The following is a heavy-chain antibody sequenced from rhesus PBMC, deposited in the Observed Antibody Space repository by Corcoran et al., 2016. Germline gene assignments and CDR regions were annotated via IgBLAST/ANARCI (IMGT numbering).Heavy chain of an antibody. CDR3: ARQGYTDHLGGLDS. Sequence: QVQLQESGPGLVKPSETLSLTCTVSGGSISGYYNWNWIRQSPGKGLEWIGAVYRFTARTNYTPSLKSRVTISKDTSKNQFSLRLTSVTAADTAVYYCARQGYTDHLGGLDSWGQGVVVTVSS. J-gene: IGHJ6*01. CDR2: VYRFTART. CDR1: GGSISGYYN. D-gene: IGHD2-39*02. V-gene: IGHV4-143*01.